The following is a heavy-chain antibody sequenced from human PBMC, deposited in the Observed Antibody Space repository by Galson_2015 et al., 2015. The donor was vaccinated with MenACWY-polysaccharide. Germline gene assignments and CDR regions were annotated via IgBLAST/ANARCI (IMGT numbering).Heavy chain of an antibody. CDR1: GFTVRNSY. V-gene: IGHV3-66*02. J-gene: IGHJ4*02. D-gene: IGHD5-24*01. CDR3: AREASTMATIYYFDY. Sequence: LRLSCAASGFTVRNSYMTWVRQAPGKGLEWVSIIYSDDRTFYADSVKGRFTISRDNSKNTLHLQMNSLRPEDTAVYYCAREASTMATIYYFDYWGQGTLVTVSS. CDR2: IYSDDRT.